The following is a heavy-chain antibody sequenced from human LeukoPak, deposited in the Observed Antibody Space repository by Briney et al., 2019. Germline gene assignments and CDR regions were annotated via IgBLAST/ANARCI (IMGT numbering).Heavy chain of an antibody. D-gene: IGHD3-22*01. J-gene: IGHJ4*02. V-gene: IGHV1-24*01. CDR1: GYSLTELS. CDR3: ATRAGAVIVDKNGGVY. CDR2: FDPEAGET. Sequence: GASVKVSCKVSGYSLTELSMHWVRQTPGKGLEWMGGFDPEAGETIYAQKFQGRVTMTEDTSTDTAYMELSSLRSEDTAVFYCATRAGAVIVDKNGGVYWGQGTLVTVSS.